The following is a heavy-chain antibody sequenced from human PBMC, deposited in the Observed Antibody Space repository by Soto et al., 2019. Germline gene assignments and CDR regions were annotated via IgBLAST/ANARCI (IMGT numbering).Heavy chain of an antibody. Sequence: QVQLVQSGAEVKKPGSSVKVSCKASGGTFSSYAISWVRQAPGQGLEWMGGIIPIFGTANYAQKFQGRVRITADESTSTAYMELSSLRSEDTAVYYCARSTHDSSGYYYVGSAFDYWGQGTLVTVSS. V-gene: IGHV1-69*01. CDR1: GGTFSSYA. J-gene: IGHJ4*02. D-gene: IGHD3-22*01. CDR2: IIPIFGTA. CDR3: ARSTHDSSGYYYVGSAFDY.